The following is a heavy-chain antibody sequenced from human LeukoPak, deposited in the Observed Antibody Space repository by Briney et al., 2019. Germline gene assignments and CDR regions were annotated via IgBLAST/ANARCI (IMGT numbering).Heavy chain of an antibody. CDR1: GGSISSGGYY. V-gene: IGHV4-31*03. CDR3: ARVDYDFWSGYYRGRYFDY. J-gene: IGHJ4*02. Sequence: PSQTLSLTCTVSGGSISSGGYYWSWIRQHPGKGLEWIGYIYYSGSTYYNPSLKSRVTISVDTSKNQFSLKLSSVTAADTAVNYCARVDYDFWSGYYRGRYFDYWGQGTLVTVSS. D-gene: IGHD3-3*01. CDR2: IYYSGST.